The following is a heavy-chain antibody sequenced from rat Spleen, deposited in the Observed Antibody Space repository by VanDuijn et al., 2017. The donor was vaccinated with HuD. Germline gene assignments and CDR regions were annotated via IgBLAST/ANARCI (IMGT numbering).Heavy chain of an antibody. Sequence: EVQLVESGGSLVQPGRSLKLSCAASGFTFSDYNMAWVRQAPKKGLEWVATISYDGSSTYYRDSVKGRFTISRDNAKSTLYLQMDSLRSEDTATYYCARRGDGYYHVMDAWGQGASVTVSS. CDR1: GFTFSDYN. D-gene: IGHD1-12*03. CDR2: ISYDGSST. J-gene: IGHJ4*01. CDR3: ARRGDGYYHVMDA. V-gene: IGHV5-7*01.